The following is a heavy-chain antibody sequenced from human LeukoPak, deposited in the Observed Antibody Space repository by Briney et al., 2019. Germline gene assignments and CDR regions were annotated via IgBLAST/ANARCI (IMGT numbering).Heavy chain of an antibody. Sequence: GGSLRLSCAASGFTFDDYGMSWVRQAPGKGLEWVSGINWNGGSTGYADSVKGRFTISRDNAKNSLYLQINSLRAEDTALYYCARVVLRLRELSHFDYWGQGTLVTASS. J-gene: IGHJ4*02. CDR3: ARVVLRLRELSHFDY. V-gene: IGHV3-20*04. CDR1: GFTFDDYG. CDR2: INWNGGST. D-gene: IGHD3-16*02.